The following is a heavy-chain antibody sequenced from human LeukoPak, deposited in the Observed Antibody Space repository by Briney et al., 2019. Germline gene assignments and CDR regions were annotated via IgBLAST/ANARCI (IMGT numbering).Heavy chain of an antibody. CDR1: GFTFDDYG. CDR3: TRGAGSGYYFYMDV. D-gene: IGHD3-10*01. CDR2: INWNGGST. V-gene: IGHV3-20*03. Sequence: GGPRRLSFPASGFTFDDYGMNWFGQAPGKGLEWVSGINWNGGSTGYADSVKGRFTISRDNAKNSLYLQMNSLRAEDTAFYYCTRGAGSGYYFYMDVWGKGTTVTVSS. J-gene: IGHJ6*03.